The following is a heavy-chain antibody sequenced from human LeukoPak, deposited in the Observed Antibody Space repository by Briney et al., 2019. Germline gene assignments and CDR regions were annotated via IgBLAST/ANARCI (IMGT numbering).Heavy chain of an antibody. J-gene: IGHJ4*02. D-gene: IGHD6-13*01. CDR3: ARESTSWSFEY. Sequence: ASVKVPCKASGYPFSRYGFNWVRQAPGQALEGMGWISVYNGNTDYSQRLQGRITMTADTSTSTAFMELTSLRSDDTAVYFCARESTSWSFEYWGQGTLVTVS. V-gene: IGHV1-18*01. CDR2: ISVYNGNT. CDR1: GYPFSRYG.